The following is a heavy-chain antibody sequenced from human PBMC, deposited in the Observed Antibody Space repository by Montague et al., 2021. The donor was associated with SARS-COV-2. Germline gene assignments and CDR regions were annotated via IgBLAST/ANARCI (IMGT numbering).Heavy chain of an antibody. D-gene: IGHD6-19*01. J-gene: IGHJ3*01. Sequence: SETLSLTCTVSGGSISSSNYYWGWIRQPPGKGLEWIGSIYYGGSTYYNPSLKSRFTIPVDSSKSHFSLNLTPVTAADTAVYYCARHKDVSGWYEDAFDVWGPGTTVIVSS. CDR3: ARHKDVSGWYEDAFDV. CDR2: IYYGGST. V-gene: IGHV4-39*02. CDR1: GGSISSSNYY.